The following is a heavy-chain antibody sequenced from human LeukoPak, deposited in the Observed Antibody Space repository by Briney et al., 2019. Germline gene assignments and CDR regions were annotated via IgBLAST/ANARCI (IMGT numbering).Heavy chain of an antibody. CDR2: ISYSGST. CDR1: GGSISSSNYY. D-gene: IGHD1-26*01. Sequence: SETLSLTCTVSGGSISSSNYYWGWIRQPPGKGLEWIASISYSGSTYYNPSVKSRVTISRDTSKDQFSLSLNSVTAADTAVYYCVRVKSGSISDSWGQGTLVTVSS. J-gene: IGHJ4*02. V-gene: IGHV4-39*07. CDR3: VRVKSGSISDS.